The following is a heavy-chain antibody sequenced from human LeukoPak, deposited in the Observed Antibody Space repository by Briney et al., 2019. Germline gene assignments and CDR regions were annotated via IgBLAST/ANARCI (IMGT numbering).Heavy chain of an antibody. V-gene: IGHV3-74*01. CDR1: GFTFSSYW. Sequence: GGSLRLSCAASGFTFSSYWMHWVRQAPGKGLVWVSRINSDGSSTSYADSVKGRFTISRDNSKNTLYLQMNSLRAEDTAVYYCARDPPRLPDTAMATNYYFDYWGQGTLVTVSS. D-gene: IGHD5-18*01. CDR3: ARDPPRLPDTAMATNYYFDY. CDR2: INSDGSST. J-gene: IGHJ4*02.